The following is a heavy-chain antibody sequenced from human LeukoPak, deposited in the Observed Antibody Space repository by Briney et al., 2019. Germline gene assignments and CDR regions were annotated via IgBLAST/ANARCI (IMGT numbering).Heavy chain of an antibody. CDR3: ARGMSIAARLDY. J-gene: IGHJ4*02. D-gene: IGHD6-6*01. V-gene: IGHV4-59*12. CDR1: GGSISSYY. CDR2: IYHSGST. Sequence: SETLSLTCTVSGGSISSYYWSWIRQPPGKGLEWIGYIYHSGSTYYNPSLKSRVTISVDRSKNQFSLKLSPVTAADTAVYYCARGMSIAARLDYWGQGTLVTVSS.